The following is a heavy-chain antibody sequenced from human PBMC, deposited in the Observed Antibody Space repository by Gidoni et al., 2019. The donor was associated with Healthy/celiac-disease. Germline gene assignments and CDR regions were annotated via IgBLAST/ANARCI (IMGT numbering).Heavy chain of an antibody. J-gene: IGHJ4*02. CDR2: ISGSGGST. CDR1: GVTFSSYA. D-gene: IGHD6-6*01. V-gene: IGHV3-23*01. CDR3: AIPVARSPPDY. Sequence: EVQLLESGGGLVQPGGSMRLSCAAYGVTFSSYAMSWVRQAPGKGLEWVSAISGSGGSTYYADSVKGRFTISRDNSKNTLYLQMNSLRAEDTAVYYCAIPVARSPPDYWGQGTLVTVSS.